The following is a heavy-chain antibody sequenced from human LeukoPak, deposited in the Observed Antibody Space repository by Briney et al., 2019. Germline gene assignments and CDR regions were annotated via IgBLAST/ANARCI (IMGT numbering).Heavy chain of an antibody. CDR1: GYTFTSYG. Sequence: EASVKVSCKASGYTFTSYGISWVRQAPGQGLEWMGWINPNSGGTNYAQKFQGRVTMTRDTSISTAYMELSRLRSDDTAVYYCASLGSSGSHWVYWGQGTLVTVSS. CDR3: ASLGSSGSHWVY. CDR2: INPNSGGT. D-gene: IGHD6-19*01. J-gene: IGHJ4*02. V-gene: IGHV1-2*02.